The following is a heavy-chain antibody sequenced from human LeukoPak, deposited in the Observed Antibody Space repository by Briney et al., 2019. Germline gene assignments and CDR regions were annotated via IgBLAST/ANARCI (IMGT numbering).Heavy chain of an antibody. Sequence: GGSLRLSCAPSAFNFNSFAMNWVRQAPGKGLAWASYISSSGGTIYLLDSVKGRFTISRDNAKNSLYLQMDSLRPEDTAVYYCAGPTIAVVAAYDYWGQGTLVAVSS. CDR2: ISSSGGTI. V-gene: IGHV3-48*03. J-gene: IGHJ4*02. CDR1: AFNFNSFA. CDR3: AGPTIAVVAAYDY. D-gene: IGHD2-2*01.